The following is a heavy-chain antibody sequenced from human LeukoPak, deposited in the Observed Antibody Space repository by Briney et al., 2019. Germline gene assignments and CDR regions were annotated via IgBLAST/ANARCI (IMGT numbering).Heavy chain of an antibody. CDR3: AKDRGGSSELGDAFDV. J-gene: IGHJ3*01. V-gene: IGHV3-9*01. CDR1: GFTFSSYA. D-gene: IGHD1-26*01. CDR2: ISYSSGSI. Sequence: GGSLRLSCAASGFTFSSYAMHWVRQAPGKGLEWVSGISYSSGSIGYVDSVKGRFTISRDNAKNSLYLQMNSLRVEDTALYYCAKDRGGSSELGDAFDVWGQGTMVRVSS.